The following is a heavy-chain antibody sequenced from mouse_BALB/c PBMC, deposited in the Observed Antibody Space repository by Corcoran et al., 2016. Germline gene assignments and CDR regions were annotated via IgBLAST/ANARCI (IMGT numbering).Heavy chain of an antibody. CDR3: ARDYDYFDY. J-gene: IGHJ2*01. D-gene: IGHD2-12*01. V-gene: IGHV3-6*02. CDR2: ISYDGSN. CDR1: GDSITSGSY. Sequence: DVQLQESGPGLENPSQSLSLTCSVTGDSITSGSYWNWIRQFPGNKLEWMGYISYDGSNNYNPSLKNRISITRDTSKNQFFLKLNSVTTEDTATYYCARDYDYFDYWGQGTTLTVSS.